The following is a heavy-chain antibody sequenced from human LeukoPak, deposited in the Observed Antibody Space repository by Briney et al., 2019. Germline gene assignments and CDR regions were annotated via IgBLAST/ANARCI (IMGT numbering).Heavy chain of an antibody. D-gene: IGHD2-15*01. Sequence: KPSETLPLTCTVSGGSISSYYWSWIRQPPGKGLEWIGYIYYSGSTNYNPSLKSRVTISVDTSKNQFSLKLSSVTAADTAAYYCARVTVVAATGYFDLWGRGTLVTVSS. CDR2: IYYSGST. CDR1: GGSISSYY. CDR3: ARVTVVAATGYFDL. J-gene: IGHJ2*01. V-gene: IGHV4-59*01.